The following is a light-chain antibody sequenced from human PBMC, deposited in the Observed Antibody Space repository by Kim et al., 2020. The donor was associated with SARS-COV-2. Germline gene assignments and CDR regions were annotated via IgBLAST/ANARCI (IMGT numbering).Light chain of an antibody. CDR3: QQCSNWPIT. V-gene: IGKV3-11*01. J-gene: IGKJ5*01. Sequence: LYPGERATLSCRGSHSVSKNLSWYHQKPGQAPILLIYEAYNRATGIPDRFSGSGSGTEFTLTISRPEPEDLAVYYCQQCSNWPITFGQGTRLEI. CDR1: HSVSKN. CDR2: EAY.